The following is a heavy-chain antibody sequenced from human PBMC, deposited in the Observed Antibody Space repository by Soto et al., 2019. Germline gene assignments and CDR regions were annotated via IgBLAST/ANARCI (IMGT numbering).Heavy chain of an antibody. Sequence: ASVKVSCKVSGYTLTELSMHWVRQAPGKGLEWMGGFDPEDGETIYAQKFQGRVTMTEDTSTDTAYMELSSLRSEDTAVYYCATDLPWEYSKQPTDYWGQRTLVTFSS. CDR3: ATDLPWEYSKQPTDY. V-gene: IGHV1-24*01. CDR2: FDPEDGET. CDR1: GYTLTELS. J-gene: IGHJ4*02. D-gene: IGHD4-4*01.